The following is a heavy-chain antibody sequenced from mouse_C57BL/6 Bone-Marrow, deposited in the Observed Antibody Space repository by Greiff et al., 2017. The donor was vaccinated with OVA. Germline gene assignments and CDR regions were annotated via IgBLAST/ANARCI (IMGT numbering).Heavy chain of an antibody. CDR2: IDPETGGT. D-gene: IGHD4-1*01. V-gene: IGHV1-15*01. CDR3: TRGGTGPWFAY. J-gene: IGHJ3*01. Sequence: QVQLQQSGAELVRPGASVTLSCKASGYTFTDYEMHWVKQTPVHGLEWIGAIDPETGGTAYNQKFKGKAILTADKSSSTAYMELRSLTSEDSAVYYCTRGGTGPWFAYWGQGTLVTVSA. CDR1: GYTFTDYE.